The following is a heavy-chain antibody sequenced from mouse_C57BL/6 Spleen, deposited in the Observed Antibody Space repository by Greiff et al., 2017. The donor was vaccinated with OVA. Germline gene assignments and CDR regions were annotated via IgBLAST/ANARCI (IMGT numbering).Heavy chain of an antibody. CDR2: IDPSDSYT. Sequence: VQLQQPGAELVMPGASVKLSCKASGYTFTSYWMHWVKQRPGQGLEWIGEIDPSDSYTNYTQKFKGKSTLTVDNSTGTAYMQLSSLTSEDSAVYYCASSYDWFAYWGQGTLVTVSA. D-gene: IGHD2-12*01. CDR1: GYTFTSYW. V-gene: IGHV1-69*01. J-gene: IGHJ3*01. CDR3: ASSYDWFAY.